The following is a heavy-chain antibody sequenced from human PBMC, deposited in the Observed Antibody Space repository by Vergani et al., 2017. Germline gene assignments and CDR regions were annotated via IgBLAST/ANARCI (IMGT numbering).Heavy chain of an antibody. CDR3: ARAGGYCSSTSCYSGPYYYGMDV. Sequence: QVQLQQWGAGLLKPSETLSLTCAVYGGSFSGYYWSWIRQPPGKGLEWSGEINHSGSTNYNPSLKSRVTISVDTSKNQFSLKLSSVTAADTAVYYCARAGGYCSSTSCYSGPYYYGMDVWGQGTTVTVSS. V-gene: IGHV4-34*01. CDR2: INHSGST. J-gene: IGHJ6*02. CDR1: GGSFSGYY. D-gene: IGHD2-2*02.